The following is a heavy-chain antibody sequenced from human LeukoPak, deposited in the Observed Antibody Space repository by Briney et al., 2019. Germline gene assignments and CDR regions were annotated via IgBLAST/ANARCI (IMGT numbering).Heavy chain of an antibody. CDR1: GGTFSSYA. Sequence: SVKVSCKASGGTFSSYAISWVRQAPGQGLEWMGGIIPIFGTANYAQKFQGRVTITADESTSTAYMELSSLRSEDTAVYYCARDPEVGAKGLMDYWGQGTLVTVSS. CDR2: IIPIFGTA. J-gene: IGHJ4*02. CDR3: ARDPEVGAKGLMDY. V-gene: IGHV1-69*13. D-gene: IGHD1-26*01.